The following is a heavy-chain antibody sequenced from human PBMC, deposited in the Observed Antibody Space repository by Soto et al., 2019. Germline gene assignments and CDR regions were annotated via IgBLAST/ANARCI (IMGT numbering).Heavy chain of an antibody. V-gene: IGHV1-69*01. J-gene: IGHJ4*02. D-gene: IGHD3-22*01. CDR3: ARDSLDYYDSSGPMKY. CDR1: GGTFSSYT. Sequence: VQLVQSGAEVKKPGSSVKVSCKASGGTFSSYTISWVRQAPGQGLEWMGGINPIFGTANYTQKFQGRVTITAEESTSTAYMELSSLRSEDTAVYYCARDSLDYYDSSGPMKYWGQGTLVNVSS. CDR2: INPIFGTA.